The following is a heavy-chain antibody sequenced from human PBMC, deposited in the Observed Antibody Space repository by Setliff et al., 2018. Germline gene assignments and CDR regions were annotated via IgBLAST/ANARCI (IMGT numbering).Heavy chain of an antibody. CDR2: INYSGSS. CDR3: ARHLSYSGETMDV. D-gene: IGHD5-12*01. Sequence: SETLSLSCAVSGGAIDNRYYWGWIRQPPGKGLDWIGNINYSGSSYYNPSLKSRVTISVDTSKKYFFLNLTSETAADTAVYYCARHLSYSGETMDVWGKGTTVTVSS. J-gene: IGHJ6*03. V-gene: IGHV4-39*01. CDR1: GGAIDNRYY.